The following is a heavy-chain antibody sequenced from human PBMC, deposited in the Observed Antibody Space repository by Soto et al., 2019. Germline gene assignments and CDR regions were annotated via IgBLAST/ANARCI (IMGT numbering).Heavy chain of an antibody. CDR1: GFTFSDYY. CDR3: ARKPYSSSWSDY. Sequence: QVQLVESGGGLVKPGGSLRLSCAASGFTFSDYYMSWIRQAPGKGLEWISYISRSARTIYYADSVKGRFTISRDNAKNSLYLQMNSLRAEDTAVYYCARKPYSSSWSDYWGQGTLVTVSS. D-gene: IGHD6-13*01. CDR2: ISRSARTI. V-gene: IGHV3-11*01. J-gene: IGHJ4*02.